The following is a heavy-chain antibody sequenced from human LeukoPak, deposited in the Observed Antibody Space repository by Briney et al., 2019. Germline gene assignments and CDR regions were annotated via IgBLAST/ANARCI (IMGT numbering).Heavy chain of an antibody. CDR1: GGSISSYY. J-gene: IGHJ4*02. Sequence: QPSEALSLTCTVSGGSISSYYWSWIRQSPGKGLEWIGYIYYSGSTIYNPSLKSRVIISVDTSQNQFSLNLTSVTAADTTVYYCARYGSATIARFDYWGQGTLVTVSS. V-gene: IGHV4-59*08. CDR2: IYYSGST. CDR3: ARYGSATIARFDY. D-gene: IGHD5-24*01.